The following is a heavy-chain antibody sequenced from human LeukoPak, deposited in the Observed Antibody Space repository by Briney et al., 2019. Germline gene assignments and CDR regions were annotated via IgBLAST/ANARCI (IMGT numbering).Heavy chain of an antibody. CDR3: ARSVYYSSSSGIDY. D-gene: IGHD6-6*01. J-gene: IGHJ4*02. CDR1: GFTFSSYS. CDR2: ISSSSSTI. Sequence: GGSLRLSCAAPGFTFSSYSMNWVRQAPGKGLEWVSYISSSSSTIYYADSVKGRFTISRDNAKNSLYLQMNSLRAEDTALYYCARSVYYSSSSGIDYWGQGTLVTVSS. V-gene: IGHV3-48*04.